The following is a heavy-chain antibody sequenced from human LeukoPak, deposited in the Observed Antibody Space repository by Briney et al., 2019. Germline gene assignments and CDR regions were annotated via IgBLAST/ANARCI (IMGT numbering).Heavy chain of an antibody. CDR1: GYTFTSYG. D-gene: IGHD6-13*01. V-gene: IGHV1-18*01. CDR2: ISAYNGNT. CDR3: ARGYRLSAYSSSWYSALKHTVKYGTRALGFDY. J-gene: IGHJ4*02. Sequence: GASVKVSCKTSGYTFTSYGISWVRQAPGQGLEWMGWISAYNGNTNYAQKLQGRVTMTTDTSTSTAYMELRSLRSDDTAVYYCARGYRLSAYSSSWYSALKHTVKYGTRALGFDYWGQGTLVTVSS.